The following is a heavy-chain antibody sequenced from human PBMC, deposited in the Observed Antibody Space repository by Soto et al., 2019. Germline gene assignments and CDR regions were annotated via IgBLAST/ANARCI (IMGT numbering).Heavy chain of an antibody. D-gene: IGHD2-15*01. CDR2: IYYSGST. V-gene: IGHV4-59*01. J-gene: IGHJ6*03. CDR3: ARGRELVVAARYYYYYMDV. Sequence: SETLSLTCTVSGGSISSYYWSWIRQPPGKGLEWIGYIYYSGSTNYNPSLKSRVTISVDTSKNQFSLKLSSVTAADTAVYYCARGRELVVAARYYYYYMDVWGKGTTVAVSS. CDR1: GGSISSYY.